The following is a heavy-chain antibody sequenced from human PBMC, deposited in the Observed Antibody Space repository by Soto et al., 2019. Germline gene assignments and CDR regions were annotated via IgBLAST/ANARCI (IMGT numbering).Heavy chain of an antibody. J-gene: IGHJ6*02. CDR2: IYYSGST. CDR3: AREGRLLWFGEGLPPYYFYSIDV. CDR1: GGSISSGGYY. V-gene: IGHV4-31*03. D-gene: IGHD3-10*01. Sequence: QVQLQESGPGLVKPSQTLSLTCTVSGGSISSGGYYWSWIRQHPGKGLEWIGYIYYSGSTYYNPSLKRRVTISVDTSKNQFCLQCSSVTAADAAVYYCAREGRLLWFGEGLPPYYFYSIDVWGQGTTVTVSS.